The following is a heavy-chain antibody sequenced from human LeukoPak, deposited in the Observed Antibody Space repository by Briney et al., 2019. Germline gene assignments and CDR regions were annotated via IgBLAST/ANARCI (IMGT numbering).Heavy chain of an antibody. CDR2: IYHIGST. D-gene: IGHD2-2*02. CDR1: GYSISSGYY. CDR3: ARALPWGIVVVPAAIPGWFDP. V-gene: IGHV4-38-2*02. Sequence: PSETLSLTCTVSGYSISSGYYWAWIRPPPGKGREWIGSIYHIGSTYYNPSLKSRVTISVDTSKTQFSLKLSSVTAADTAVYYCARALPWGIVVVPAAIPGWFDPGGQGTLSPSPQ. J-gene: IGHJ5*02.